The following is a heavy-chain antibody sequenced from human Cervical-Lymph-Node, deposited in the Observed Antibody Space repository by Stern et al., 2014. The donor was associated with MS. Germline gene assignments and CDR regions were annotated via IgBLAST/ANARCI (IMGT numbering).Heavy chain of an antibody. V-gene: IGHV1-24*01. Sequence: VQLLESGAEGKRLGAPGRASGTVAGNPFGELALTGRGRLLPRGLEWMGQFDPEDGETVYAQQFQGRLSMTEDKSTGTAYMTLTALRSEDTAVYYCATDRGVKWGPGTLVTVSS. CDR1: GNPFGELA. D-gene: IGHD3-10*01. J-gene: IGHJ4*02. CDR2: FDPEDGET. CDR3: ATDRGVK.